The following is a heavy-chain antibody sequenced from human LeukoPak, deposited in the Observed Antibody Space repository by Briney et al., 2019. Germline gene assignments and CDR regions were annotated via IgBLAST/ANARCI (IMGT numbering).Heavy chain of an antibody. Sequence: PGRSLRLSCAASGFTFDDYAMHWVRQAPGKGLEWVSGINWSSSDIIYADSVKGRFTISRDNAKNSLYLLMDSLRPEDTAFYYCTERKNSDYPFDYWGQGTLVTVSS. D-gene: IGHD4-11*01. CDR3: TERKNSDYPFDY. CDR1: GFTFDDYA. CDR2: INWSSSDI. J-gene: IGHJ4*02. V-gene: IGHV3-9*01.